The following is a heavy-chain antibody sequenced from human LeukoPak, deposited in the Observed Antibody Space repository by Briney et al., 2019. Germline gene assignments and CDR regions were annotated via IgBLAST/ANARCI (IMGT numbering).Heavy chain of an antibody. CDR1: GYTLTELS. Sequence: ASVKVSCKVSGYTLTELSMHWVRQAPGKGLEWMGGFDPEDGETIYAQKFQGRVTITADKSTSTAYMELNSLRSEDTAMYYCARESYSGNPYFDYWGQGTLVTVSS. V-gene: IGHV1-24*01. CDR2: FDPEDGET. J-gene: IGHJ4*02. D-gene: IGHD4-23*01. CDR3: ARESYSGNPYFDY.